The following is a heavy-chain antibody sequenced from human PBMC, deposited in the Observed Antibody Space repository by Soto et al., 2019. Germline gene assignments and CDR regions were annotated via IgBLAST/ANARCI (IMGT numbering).Heavy chain of an antibody. CDR1: GFTFSGFD. V-gene: IGHV3-13*01. CDR3: AKSQEIGTHFFDS. D-gene: IGHD6-13*01. J-gene: IGHJ4*02. Sequence: GGSLRLSCEASGFTFSGFDMHWVRQPTGKGLEWVSSIGTAGDTYYAVSVKGRFTISRDNAKNSLSLQMNSLRAGGMAVYFCAKSQEIGTHFFDSWGQGTQVTVSS. CDR2: IGTAGDT.